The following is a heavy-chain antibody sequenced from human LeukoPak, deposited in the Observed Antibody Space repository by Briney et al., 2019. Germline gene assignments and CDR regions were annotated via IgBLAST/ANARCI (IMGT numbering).Heavy chain of an antibody. CDR3: ASQYYDILTGYYRYFDY. CDR2: ISAYNGNT. J-gene: IGHJ4*02. V-gene: IGHV1-18*01. CDR1: GYTFTSYG. D-gene: IGHD3-9*01. Sequence: ASVKVSCKASGYTFTSYGISWVRQAPGQGLEWMGWISAYNGNTNYAQKLQGRVTMTTDTSTSTAYMELRSLRSEDTAVYYCASQYYDILTGYYRYFDYWGQGTLVTVSS.